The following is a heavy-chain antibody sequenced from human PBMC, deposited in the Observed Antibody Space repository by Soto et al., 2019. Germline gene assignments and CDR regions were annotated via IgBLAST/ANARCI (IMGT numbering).Heavy chain of an antibody. CDR2: ISAYNGNT. J-gene: IGHJ3*02. Sequence: QVQLVQSGAEVKKPGASVKVSCKASGYTFTSYGISWVRQAPGQGLEWMGWISAYNGNTNYAQRLQGRVTMTTDTSTSTAYMELRSLRSDDTAVYYCARDYYDSSGYYYGQRWEAAFDIWGQGTMVTVSS. V-gene: IGHV1-18*01. CDR1: GYTFTSYG. D-gene: IGHD3-22*01. CDR3: ARDYYDSSGYYYGQRWEAAFDI.